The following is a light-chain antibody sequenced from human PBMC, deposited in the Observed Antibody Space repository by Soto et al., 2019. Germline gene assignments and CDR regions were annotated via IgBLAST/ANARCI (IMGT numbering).Light chain of an antibody. CDR1: SNDVGGYNY. Sequence: QSALTQPRSVSGSPGQSVSISGTGTSNDVGGYNYVSWYQQNPGKAPKLMIYDVSKRPSGVPDRFSGSKSDNTASLTISGLQAEDEADYYCCSYAGTYTFVVFGGGTKLTVL. CDR3: CSYAGTYTFVV. CDR2: DVS. J-gene: IGLJ2*01. V-gene: IGLV2-11*01.